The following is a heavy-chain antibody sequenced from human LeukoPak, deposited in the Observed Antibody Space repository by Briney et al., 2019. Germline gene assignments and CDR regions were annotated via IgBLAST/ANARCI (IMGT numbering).Heavy chain of an antibody. CDR2: IKQDGSEK. Sequence: GGSLRLSCAASGFTFSSYEMNWVRQAPGKGLEWVANIKQDGSEKYYVDSVKGRFTISRDNAKNSLYLQMNSLRAEDTAVYYCASRLRWGQGTLVTVSS. D-gene: IGHD5-18*01. J-gene: IGHJ4*02. CDR1: GFTFSSYE. CDR3: ASRLR. V-gene: IGHV3-7*01.